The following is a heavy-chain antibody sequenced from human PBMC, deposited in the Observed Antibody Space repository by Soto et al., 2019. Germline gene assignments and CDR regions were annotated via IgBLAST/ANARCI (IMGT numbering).Heavy chain of an antibody. Sequence: TGGSLRLSCAASGFTLSSYAMHWVRQAPGKGLEWVAIISDDGSNKYNADSVKGRFTISRDNSRNTLFLQMNSLRAEDTAVYYCARDRSVSAWYYVDYWGQGTLVTVSS. CDR1: GFTLSSYA. D-gene: IGHD6-25*01. CDR3: ARDRSVSAWYYVDY. CDR2: ISDDGSNK. J-gene: IGHJ4*02. V-gene: IGHV3-30-3*01.